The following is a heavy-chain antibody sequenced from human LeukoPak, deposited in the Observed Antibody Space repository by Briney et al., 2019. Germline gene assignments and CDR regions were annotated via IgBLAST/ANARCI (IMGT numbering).Heavy chain of an antibody. V-gene: IGHV1-2*02. CDR1: GYTFTGYY. Sequence: ASVKVSCKASGYTFTGYYMHWVRQAPGQGLEWMGWINPNSGGTNYAQKFQGRVTMTRDTSISTAYMELSSLRSEDTAVYYCARAPTGWLQYYFDYWGQGTLVTASS. CDR3: ARAPTGWLQYYFDY. D-gene: IGHD5-24*01. J-gene: IGHJ4*02. CDR2: INPNSGGT.